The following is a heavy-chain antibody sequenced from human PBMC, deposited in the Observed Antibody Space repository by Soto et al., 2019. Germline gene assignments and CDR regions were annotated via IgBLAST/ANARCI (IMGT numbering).Heavy chain of an antibody. CDR3: ARGGISIAAADY. Sequence: ESGGGLVKPGGSLRLSCAASGFTFSSYSMNWVRQAPGKGLEWVSSISSSSSYIYYADSVKGRFTISRDNAKNSLYLQMNSLRAEDTAVYYCARGGISIAAADYWGQGTLVTVSS. J-gene: IGHJ4*02. CDR1: GFTFSSYS. D-gene: IGHD6-13*01. V-gene: IGHV3-21*01. CDR2: ISSSSSYI.